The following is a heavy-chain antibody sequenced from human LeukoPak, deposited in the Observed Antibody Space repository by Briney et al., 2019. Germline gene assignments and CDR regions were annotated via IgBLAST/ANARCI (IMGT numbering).Heavy chain of an antibody. CDR2: IYPGDSDT. V-gene: IGHV5-51*01. CDR1: GYSFTSYW. J-gene: IGHJ4*02. D-gene: IGHD3-22*01. Sequence: GESLKISCMGSGYSFTSYWIGWVRQMPGKGLEWMGIIYPGDSDTRYSPSFQGQVTISADKSISTAYLQWSSLKASDTAVYYCAVRDSSGYSPFDYWGQGTLVTVSS. CDR3: AVRDSSGYSPFDY.